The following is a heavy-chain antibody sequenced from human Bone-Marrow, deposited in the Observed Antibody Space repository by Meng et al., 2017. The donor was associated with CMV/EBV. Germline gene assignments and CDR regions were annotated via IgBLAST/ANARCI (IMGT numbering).Heavy chain of an antibody. CDR1: GYTFAGYY. V-gene: IGHV1-2*02. Sequence: ASVKDCCKASGYTFAGYYMHWVRQAPGQGLEWMGWINPNSGGTNYAQKFQGRVTMTSDTSIRTAYMEPSRLRADDTAVYYGARSLELDLFDYWGQGTLVTVSS. CDR2: INPNSGGT. J-gene: IGHJ4*02. D-gene: IGHD1-7*01. CDR3: ARSLELDLFDY.